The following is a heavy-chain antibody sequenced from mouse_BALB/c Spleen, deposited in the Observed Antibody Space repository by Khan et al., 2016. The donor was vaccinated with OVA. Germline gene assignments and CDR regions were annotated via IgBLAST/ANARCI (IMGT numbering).Heavy chain of an antibody. CDR2: IWADGST. Sequence: QVQLKESGPGLVAPSQSLSITCTVSGFSLTSYGVHWVRQPPGKGLEWLGVIWADGSTNYNSALMSRLSISKDNSKSQVFFKMNSLQTDDTAMYYCARNYDNYVEYFDVWGAGTTVTVSS. CDR3: ARNYDNYVEYFDV. D-gene: IGHD2-1*01. CDR1: GFSLTSYG. J-gene: IGHJ1*01. V-gene: IGHV2-9*02.